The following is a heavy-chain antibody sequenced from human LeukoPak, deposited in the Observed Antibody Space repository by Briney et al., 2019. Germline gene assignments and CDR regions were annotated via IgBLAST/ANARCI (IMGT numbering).Heavy chain of an antibody. CDR1: GFTFSSYA. D-gene: IGHD3-10*01. Sequence: GGSLRLSCAASGFTFSSYAMSWVRQAPGKGLEWVSAISGSGGSTYYADSVKGRFTISRDNSKNTLYLQMNSLRAEDTAVYYCAKGEPPREYYYGSGSYYRWGYYFDYWGQGTLVTVSS. CDR3: AKGEPPREYYYGSGSYYRWGYYFDY. V-gene: IGHV3-23*01. CDR2: ISGSGGST. J-gene: IGHJ4*02.